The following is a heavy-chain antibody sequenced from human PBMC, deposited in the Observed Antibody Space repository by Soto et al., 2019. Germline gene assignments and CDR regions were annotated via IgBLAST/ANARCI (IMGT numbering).Heavy chain of an antibody. J-gene: IGHJ6*02. CDR3: ARPQEYYDSLTGYLAGMDV. V-gene: IGHV1-69*01. CDR2: IIPIVGTA. D-gene: IGHD3-9*01. CDR1: GGTFSSYA. Sequence: QVQLVQSGAEVKKPGSSVKVSCKASGGTFSSYAISWVRPAPGQGLEWMGGIIPIVGTANYGRKCQGRVTITAEESTCTAYMGLSSLRSEDTAVYYCARPQEYYDSLTGYLAGMDVWGQGTTVTVPS.